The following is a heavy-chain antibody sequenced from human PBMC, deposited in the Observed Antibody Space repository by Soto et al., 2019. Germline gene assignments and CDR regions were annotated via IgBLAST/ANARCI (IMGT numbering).Heavy chain of an antibody. V-gene: IGHV1-18*01. J-gene: IGHJ4*02. CDR1: GYTFTSYG. CDR2: ISAYNGNT. D-gene: IGHD3-16*01. Sequence: QVQLVQSGAEVKKPGASVKVSCKASGYTFTSYGISWVRQAPGQGLEWMGWISAYNGNTNYAQKLKGRVTMTTDTSTSTAYMELRSLRSDDTAVYYCERNMITFGGVSYPDYWGQGTLVTVSS. CDR3: ERNMITFGGVSYPDY.